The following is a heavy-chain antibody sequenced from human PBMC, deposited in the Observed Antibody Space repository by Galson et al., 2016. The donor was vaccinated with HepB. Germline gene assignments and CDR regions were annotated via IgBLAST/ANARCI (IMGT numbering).Heavy chain of an antibody. CDR1: GFTFVTSA. D-gene: IGHD4/OR15-4a*01. V-gene: IGHV1-58*01. J-gene: IGHJ5*02. CDR2: IVDGSGNT. CDR3: AAESDPNYDTLSDSFFYSPGPLDP. Sequence: SVKVSCKASGFTFVTSAVKWVRQARGQRLEWIGWIVDGSGNTHFTQKFQERVTITRDTSTSTAYMELRSLGSEDTAVYYCAAESDPNYDTLSDSFFYSPGPLDPWGQGTLVTVSS.